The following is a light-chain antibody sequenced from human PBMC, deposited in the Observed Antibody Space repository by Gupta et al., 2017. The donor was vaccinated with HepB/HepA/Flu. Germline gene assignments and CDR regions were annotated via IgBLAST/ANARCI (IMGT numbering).Light chain of an antibody. Sequence: SALTQPASASGSPGQLISFSCTGTSSDVGGYNYVSWYQQHPGKAPKLMMYDVSNRPSGVSNRFSGSKSGNTASLTISGLQADDEADYYCSSYTSSSTRVFGGGTKLTVL. CDR1: SSDVGGYNY. CDR3: SSYTSSSTRV. V-gene: IGLV2-14*03. CDR2: DVS. J-gene: IGLJ3*02.